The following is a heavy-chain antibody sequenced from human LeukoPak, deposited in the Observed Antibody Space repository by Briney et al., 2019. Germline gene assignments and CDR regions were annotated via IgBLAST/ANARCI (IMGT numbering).Heavy chain of an antibody. V-gene: IGHV3-23*01. J-gene: IGHJ5*02. CDR1: EFTFSSYP. D-gene: IGHD1-1*01. Sequence: GGSLRLSCVGSEFTFSSYPMTWVRQAPGKGLEWVSAISVSGDDTYYADSVKGRFTISRDNSKNTLYLQMNSLRAGDTAVYHCAKYKVAVPGAFDHWGQGTLVTVSS. CDR2: ISVSGDDT. CDR3: AKYKVAVPGAFDH.